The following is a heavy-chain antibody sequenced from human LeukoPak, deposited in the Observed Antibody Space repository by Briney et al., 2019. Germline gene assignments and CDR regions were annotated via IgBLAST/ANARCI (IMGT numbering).Heavy chain of an antibody. Sequence: GGSLRLSCAASGFTLRSYAMNWVRQAPGEGLEWVSAISGSDGNTYYADSVKGRFTISGGDSKNTLYLQMNRLRAEDTALYYCAKAATFYYGSDLWGQGILVAVSS. CDR2: ISGSDGNT. V-gene: IGHV3-23*01. J-gene: IGHJ4*02. CDR1: GFTLRSYA. D-gene: IGHD3-10*01. CDR3: AKAATFYYGSDL.